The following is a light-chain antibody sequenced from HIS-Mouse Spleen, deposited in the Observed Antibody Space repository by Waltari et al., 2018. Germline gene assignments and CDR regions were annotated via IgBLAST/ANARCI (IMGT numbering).Light chain of an antibody. Sequence: QSALTQPRSVSGSPGQSVTIPCTGSSSDVGGSNYVSWYQQHPGKAPKLMIYDVSKRPSGVPDRFSGSKSGNTASLTISGLQAEDEADYYCCSYAGSYTGVFGTGTKVTVL. CDR3: CSYAGSYTGV. J-gene: IGLJ1*01. V-gene: IGLV2-11*01. CDR1: SSDVGGSNY. CDR2: DVS.